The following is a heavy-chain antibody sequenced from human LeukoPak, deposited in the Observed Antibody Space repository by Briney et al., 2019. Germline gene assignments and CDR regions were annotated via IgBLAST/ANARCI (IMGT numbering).Heavy chain of an antibody. Sequence: PGGSLRLSCAASGFTVSSNYMSWVRQAPGKGLEWVSAISGSGGSTYYADSVKGRFTISRDNSKNTLYLQMNSLRAEDTAVYYCAKKRDSSSTSWGGYYYYGMDVWGQGTTVTVSS. V-gene: IGHV3-23*01. CDR3: AKKRDSSSTSWGGYYYYGMDV. CDR1: GFTVSSNY. D-gene: IGHD2-2*01. J-gene: IGHJ6*02. CDR2: ISGSGGST.